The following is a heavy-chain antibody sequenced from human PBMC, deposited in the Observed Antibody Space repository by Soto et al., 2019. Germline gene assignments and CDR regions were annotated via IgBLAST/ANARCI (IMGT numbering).Heavy chain of an antibody. CDR1: GYTFTSYD. CDR3: GIAARPNYYYYYMDV. J-gene: IGHJ6*03. CDR2: MNPNSGNT. Sequence: ASVKVSCKASGYTFTSYDINWVRQATGQGLEWMGWMNPNSGNTGYAQKFQGRVTMTRNTSISTAYMELSSLRSEDTAVYYCGIAARPNYYYYYMDVWGKGTTVTVSS. D-gene: IGHD6-6*01. V-gene: IGHV1-8*01.